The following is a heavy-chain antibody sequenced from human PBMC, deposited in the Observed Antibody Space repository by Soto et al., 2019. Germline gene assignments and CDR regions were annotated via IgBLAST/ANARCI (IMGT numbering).Heavy chain of an antibody. J-gene: IGHJ4*02. V-gene: IGHV3-48*01. Sequence: EVQLVESGGGLVQPGGSLRLSCAASGFTFSSYSMNWVRQAPGKGLEWLSYISGSSTTIHYADSVRGRFTISRDNGKNSLYLQMSSLRAEDTAVYYCARESDGKDYWGQGTLVTVSS. D-gene: IGHD5-18*01. CDR2: ISGSSTTI. CDR3: ARESDGKDY. CDR1: GFTFSSYS.